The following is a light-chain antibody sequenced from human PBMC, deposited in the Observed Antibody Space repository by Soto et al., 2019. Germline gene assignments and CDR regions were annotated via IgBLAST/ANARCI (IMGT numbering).Light chain of an antibody. J-gene: IGKJ2*01. V-gene: IGKV3-20*01. Sequence: EIVLTQSPGTLSLSPGERATLSCRASQSVSSAYLAWYQQKPGQAPRLLLYGASNRATGIPDRFSGSGSGTDFTLTISRLEPEDFAVYSCQQYGSSPYTFGQGTKLEIK. CDR3: QQYGSSPYT. CDR1: QSVSSAY. CDR2: GAS.